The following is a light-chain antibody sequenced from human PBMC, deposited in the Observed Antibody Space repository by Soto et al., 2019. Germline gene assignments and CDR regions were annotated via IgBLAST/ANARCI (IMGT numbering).Light chain of an antibody. CDR2: AAS. CDR1: QCISCY. CDR3: HSRA. Sequence: DIQRTQLPSSLSASVRDRVTFPCLTSQCISCYLNWCQQNPVNAPKVLIYAASSLQSGVPSRFSGSGSETDFTLTISSLQPDYFAPYFCHSRAFGQGTRLEI. V-gene: IGKV1-39*01. J-gene: IGKJ5*01.